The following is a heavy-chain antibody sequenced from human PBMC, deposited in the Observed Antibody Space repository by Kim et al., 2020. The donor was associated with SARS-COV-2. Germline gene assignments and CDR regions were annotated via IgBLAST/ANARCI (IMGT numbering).Heavy chain of an antibody. J-gene: IGHJ5*02. CDR3: ARFDGSGSYYKGWFDP. Sequence: KFQGRVTMTRDTSTSTVYMGLSSLRSEDTAVYYCARFDGSGSYYKGWFDPWGQGTLVTVSS. V-gene: IGHV1-46*01. D-gene: IGHD3-10*01.